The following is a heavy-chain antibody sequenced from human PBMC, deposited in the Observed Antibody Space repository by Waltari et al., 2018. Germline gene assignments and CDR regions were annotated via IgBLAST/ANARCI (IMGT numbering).Heavy chain of an antibody. J-gene: IGHJ5*01. CDR3: ARDRGRGLYLDS. CDR1: GDSMFTNNW. Sequence: QLQLQESGPGLVKPSGPLSLTCRVSGDSMFTNNWWSWVRQSQEKGLEWIGQIHRSGRTNYNPSLESRVTISLDTANNQFSLKLASTTAADTAVYYCARDRGRGLYLDSWGQGTLVTVSP. CDR2: IHRSGRT. D-gene: IGHD2-15*01. V-gene: IGHV4-4*02.